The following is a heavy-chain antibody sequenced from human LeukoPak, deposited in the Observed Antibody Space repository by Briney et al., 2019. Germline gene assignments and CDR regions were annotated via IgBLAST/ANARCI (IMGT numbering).Heavy chain of an antibody. D-gene: IGHD3-3*01. CDR3: ARGIWNRRSIFGVVIPNYYFDY. J-gene: IGHJ4*02. CDR1: GYTSTSYD. Sequence: ASVKVSCKASGYTSTSYDINWVRQATGQGLEWMGWMNPNSGNTGYAQKFQGRVTMTRDTSISTAYMELRSLRSEDPAVYYCARGIWNRRSIFGVVIPNYYFDYWGQGTLVTVSS. V-gene: IGHV1-8*01. CDR2: MNPNSGNT.